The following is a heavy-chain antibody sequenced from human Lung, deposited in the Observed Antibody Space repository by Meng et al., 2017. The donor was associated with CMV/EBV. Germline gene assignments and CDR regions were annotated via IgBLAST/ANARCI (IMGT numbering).Heavy chain of an antibody. J-gene: IGHJ4*02. CDR2: IIPILGIA. Sequence: LVKSGVGVKKPGSPGKVSFKASGGTFSSHTISWVRQAPGQGLEWMGRIIPILGIANYAQKFQGRVTITADKSTSTAYMELSSLRSEDTAVYYCASSIFGVVIISPLGYWGQGTLVTVSS. V-gene: IGHV1-69*02. D-gene: IGHD3-3*01. CDR1: GGTFSSHT. CDR3: ASSIFGVVIISPLGY.